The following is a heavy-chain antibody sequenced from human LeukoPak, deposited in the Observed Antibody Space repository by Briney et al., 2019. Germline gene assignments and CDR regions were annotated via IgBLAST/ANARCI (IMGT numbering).Heavy chain of an antibody. CDR2: IYTSGST. D-gene: IGHD3-3*01. Sequence: SETLSLTCTVSGGSISSYYWSWIRQPPGKGLEWIGRIYTSGSTNYNPSLKSRITMSVDTSKNQFSLKLSSVTAADTAVYYCARDTVDFWSGTDSNLYYYYMDVWGKGTTVTVSS. CDR3: ARDTVDFWSGTDSNLYYYYMDV. V-gene: IGHV4-4*07. J-gene: IGHJ6*03. CDR1: GGSISSYY.